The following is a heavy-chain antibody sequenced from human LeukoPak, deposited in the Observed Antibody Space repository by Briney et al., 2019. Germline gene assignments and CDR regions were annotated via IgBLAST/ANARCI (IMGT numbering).Heavy chain of an antibody. CDR1: GGSFSGYY. Sequence: PSETLSLTCAVYGGSFSGYYWSWIRQPPGKGLEWIGEINYSGSTNYNPSLKSRVSISVDTPKNQFSLRLSSVTAADTAVYYCARPSRDGYRYTFDYWGQGILVTVSS. CDR2: INYSGST. D-gene: IGHD5-24*01. V-gene: IGHV4-34*01. CDR3: ARPSRDGYRYTFDY. J-gene: IGHJ4*02.